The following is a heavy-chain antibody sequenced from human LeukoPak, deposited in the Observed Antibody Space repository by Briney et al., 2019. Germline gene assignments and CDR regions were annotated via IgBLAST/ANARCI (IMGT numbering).Heavy chain of an antibody. CDR1: GFTFSSYA. V-gene: IGHV3-23*01. D-gene: IGHD6-19*01. J-gene: IGHJ4*02. Sequence: GGSLRLSCAASGFTFSSYAMSWVRQAPGKGLEWVSAISGSGGSTYYADSVKGRFTIPRDNSKNTLYLQMNSLRAEDTAVYYCAKDQSSGWYFDYWGQGTLVTVSS. CDR3: AKDQSSGWYFDY. CDR2: ISGSGGST.